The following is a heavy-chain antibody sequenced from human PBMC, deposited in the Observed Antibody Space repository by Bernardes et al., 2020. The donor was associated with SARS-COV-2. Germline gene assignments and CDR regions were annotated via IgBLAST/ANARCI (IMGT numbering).Heavy chain of an antibody. J-gene: IGHJ6*02. CDR3: ARRDTNRNYYGMDV. CDR2: MRPNSVNT. Sequence: ASVKVSCKGSGYTFTNYEINWVRRAPGQGLEWMGWMRPNSVNTALAQKFQGRVTMTRDTSTGTVYMDLSSLISEDTAVYYCARRDTNRNYYGMDVWGQGTTVTVSS. D-gene: IGHD2-8*01. V-gene: IGHV1-8*01. CDR1: GYTFTNYE.